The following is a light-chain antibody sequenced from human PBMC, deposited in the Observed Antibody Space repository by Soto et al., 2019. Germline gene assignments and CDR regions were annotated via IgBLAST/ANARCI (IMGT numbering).Light chain of an antibody. CDR1: SSHIGSNT. J-gene: IGLJ1*01. V-gene: IGLV1-44*01. CDR3: AAWDDSLNGRYV. Sequence: QSALTQPPSASGTPGQRVIISCSGSSSHIGSNTVNWYQQLPGTAPKILNYSNKQRPSGVPDRFSGSKSGTSASLAISGLQSEDEADYYCAAWDDSLNGRYVFGTGTKVTVL. CDR2: SNK.